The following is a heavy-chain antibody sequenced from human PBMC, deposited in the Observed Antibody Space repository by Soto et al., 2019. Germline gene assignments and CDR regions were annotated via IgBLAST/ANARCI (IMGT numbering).Heavy chain of an antibody. CDR1: GRAFIPYD. D-gene: IGHD6-6*01. V-gene: IGHV3-13*01. J-gene: IGHJ2*01. Sequence: GGSLRVSCEASGRAFIPYDMHWVRKAPGKGLEWVSAIGTGGDTYYPGSVRGRFIISRENAKNSLYLQMNSLTVGDTAVYYCAREVEDSKSSGWFFDLWGRGTLVTDSS. CDR2: IGTGGDT. CDR3: AREVEDSKSSGWFFDL.